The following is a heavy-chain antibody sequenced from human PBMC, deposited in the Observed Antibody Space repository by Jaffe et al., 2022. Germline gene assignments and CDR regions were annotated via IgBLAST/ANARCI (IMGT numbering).Heavy chain of an antibody. CDR2: INSDGSST. D-gene: IGHD4-17*01. V-gene: IGHV3-74*01. J-gene: IGHJ3*02. CDR3: ARVPDYGDYRDAFDI. Sequence: EVQLVESGGGLVQPGGSLRLSCAASGFTFSSYWMHWVRQAPGKGLVWVSRINSDGSSTSYADSVKGRFTISRDNAKNTLYLQMNSLRAEDTAVYYCARVPDYGDYRDAFDIWGQGTMVTVSS. CDR1: GFTFSSYW.